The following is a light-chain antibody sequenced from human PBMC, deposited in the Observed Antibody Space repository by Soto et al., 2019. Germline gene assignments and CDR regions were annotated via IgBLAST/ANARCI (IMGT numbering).Light chain of an antibody. CDR2: GAS. CDR1: QRIATW. Sequence: DIQMTQSPSTLSASVGDRVTITCRASQRIATWLACYQHQPGSAPKLLIYGASTLQSGVPSRFSGSGSGAEFTLTIDNLQPEDFATYYCQQYHLYWTFGPGTKVDI. V-gene: IGKV1-5*01. CDR3: QQYHLYWT. J-gene: IGKJ1*01.